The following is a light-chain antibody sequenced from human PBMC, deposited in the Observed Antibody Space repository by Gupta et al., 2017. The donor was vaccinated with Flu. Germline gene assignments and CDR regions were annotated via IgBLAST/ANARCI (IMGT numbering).Light chain of an antibody. CDR3: QQDDSTPLT. J-gene: IGKJ4*01. V-gene: IGKV4-1*01. Sequence: SLGERATINCKSSQSVLYSSNNKNYLAWYQQKPGQPPKLLIYWASTRESGVPDRFSGSESGTDFTLPISSLQAEDVAVYYCQQDDSTPLTFGGGTKVEIK. CDR2: WAS. CDR1: QSVLYSSNNKNY.